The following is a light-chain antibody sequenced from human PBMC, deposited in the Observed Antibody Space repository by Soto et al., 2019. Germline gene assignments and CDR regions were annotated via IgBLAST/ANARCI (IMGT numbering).Light chain of an antibody. J-gene: IGKJ1*01. CDR1: QSVDSNY. CDR2: GAS. CDR3: PQSHNWPRT. V-gene: IGKV3D-20*02. Sequence: TESPGTLSLSLGETNTLSCRASQSVDSNYLAWYQQKPGQTPRLIIYGASGRADGIPHRFSGSGSGTDFTLTISSLEPEDFAVYYCPQSHNWPRTFGQGTMV.